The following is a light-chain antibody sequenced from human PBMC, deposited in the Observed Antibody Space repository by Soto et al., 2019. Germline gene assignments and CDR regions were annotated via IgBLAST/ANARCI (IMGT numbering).Light chain of an antibody. Sequence: DIVMTQSPDSLSVSLGERATINCKPSQTLLYSSNNKNYLAWFQQKPGQPPKLLIYWASPRNSGVPDRFSGSGSGTDFTLTISGLQAEDVAIYYCQQYYSVPVTFGQGTRLEIK. J-gene: IGKJ5*01. CDR2: WAS. CDR1: QTLLYSSNNKNY. V-gene: IGKV4-1*01. CDR3: QQYYSVPVT.